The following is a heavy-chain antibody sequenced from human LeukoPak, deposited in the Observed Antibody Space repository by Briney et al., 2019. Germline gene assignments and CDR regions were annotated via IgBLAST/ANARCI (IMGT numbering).Heavy chain of an antibody. Sequence: GGSLRLSCAASGFTFSSYAMSWVRQAPGKGLEWVSAISGSGGSTYYADSVKGRFTISRDNSKNTLYLQMNSLTAEDTAVYYCARDPRYSRSGYFDSWGHGTLVTVSS. CDR2: ISGSGGST. CDR3: ARDPRYSRSGYFDS. D-gene: IGHD3-3*01. J-gene: IGHJ4*01. CDR1: GFTFSSYA. V-gene: IGHV3-23*01.